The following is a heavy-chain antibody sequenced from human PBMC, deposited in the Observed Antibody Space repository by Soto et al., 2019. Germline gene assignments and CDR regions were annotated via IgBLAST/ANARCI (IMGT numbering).Heavy chain of an antibody. J-gene: IGHJ4*02. D-gene: IGHD3-3*01. V-gene: IGHV3-21*01. CDR2: ISSSSSYI. CDR3: ARWMYYDFWSDELGFDY. Sequence: EVQLVESGGGLVKPGGSLRLSCAASGFTFSSYSMNWVRQAPGKGLEWVSSISSSSSYIYYADSVKGRFTISRDNAKNSLYLQMNSLRAEDTAVYYCARWMYYDFWSDELGFDYWGQGTLVTVSS. CDR1: GFTFSSYS.